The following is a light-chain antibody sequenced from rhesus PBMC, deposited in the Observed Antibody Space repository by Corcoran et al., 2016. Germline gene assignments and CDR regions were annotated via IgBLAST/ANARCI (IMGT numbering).Light chain of an antibody. Sequence: DIQMTQSPSSLSASVGDRVTITCRASQGISTYLNWYQQKPGKPPKRLIYAASSLESGVPSRFIGSGSGTDFTLTISSLQPEDFATYYCLQYNSNPYSFGQGTKVEIK. CDR2: AAS. J-gene: IGKJ2*01. V-gene: IGKV1-43*01. CDR1: QGISTY. CDR3: LQYNSNPYS.